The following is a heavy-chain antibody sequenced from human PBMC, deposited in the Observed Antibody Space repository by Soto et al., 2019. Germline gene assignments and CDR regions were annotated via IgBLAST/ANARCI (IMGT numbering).Heavy chain of an antibody. CDR1: GGAFSSYA. Sequence: QVQLVQSGAEVKKPGSSVKVSCKTSGGAFSSYAISWVRQAPGQGLEWMGGIIPFFNTANYAQKFQGRVTITADKSTSTASMYLSSRRSEDTAVYYCARGGSGSYGSGTYYYYGMDVWGQGTTVTVSS. D-gene: IGHD3-10*01. CDR2: IIPFFNTA. V-gene: IGHV1-69*06. CDR3: ARGGSGSYGSGTYYYYGMDV. J-gene: IGHJ6*02.